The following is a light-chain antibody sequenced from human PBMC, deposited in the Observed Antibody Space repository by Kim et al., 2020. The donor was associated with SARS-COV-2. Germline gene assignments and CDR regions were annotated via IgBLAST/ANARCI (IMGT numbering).Light chain of an antibody. V-gene: IGKV1-5*01. J-gene: IGKJ2*01. Sequence: SSSVGDRVSITCRARQIIETYLAWYQQKPGKAPALLIYQASSLHIGVPSRFSGSGSGTEFTRTNNSLQPDDFATYYCQHYIRFPYTFGQGTKLEI. CDR2: QAS. CDR3: QHYIRFPYT. CDR1: QIIETY.